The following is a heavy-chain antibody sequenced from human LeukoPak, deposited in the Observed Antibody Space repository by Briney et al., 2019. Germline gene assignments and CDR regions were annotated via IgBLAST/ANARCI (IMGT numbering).Heavy chain of an antibody. CDR3: AKGHDTRTATLDY. CDR2: IGGSDAGT. D-gene: IGHD1-1*01. V-gene: IGHV3-23*01. Sequence: PGGSLRLSCAASGFTVSTNYMNWVRQAPGKGLEWVSAIGGSDAGTYYADSVKGRFTISRDNSKNTLYLQMNSLRAEDTAVYYCAKGHDTRTATLDYWGQGTLVTVSS. J-gene: IGHJ4*02. CDR1: GFTVSTNY.